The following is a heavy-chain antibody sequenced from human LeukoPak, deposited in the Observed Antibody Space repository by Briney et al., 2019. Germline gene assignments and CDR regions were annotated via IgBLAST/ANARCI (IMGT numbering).Heavy chain of an antibody. CDR1: GGSISSYY. D-gene: IGHD5-12*01. Sequence: SETLSLTCTVSGGSISSYYWSWIRQPPGKGLEWIGYIYYSGSTNYNPSPKSRVTISVDTSKNQFSLKLSSVTAADTAVYYCARAYVDIVATIIFDYWGQGTLVTVSS. V-gene: IGHV4-59*01. CDR2: IYYSGST. J-gene: IGHJ4*02. CDR3: ARAYVDIVATIIFDY.